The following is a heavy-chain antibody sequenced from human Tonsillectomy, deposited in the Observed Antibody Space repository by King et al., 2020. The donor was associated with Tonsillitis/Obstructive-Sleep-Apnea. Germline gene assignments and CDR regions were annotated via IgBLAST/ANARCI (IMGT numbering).Heavy chain of an antibody. Sequence: VQLPQWGAGLLKPSETLSLTCAVYGGSFSGYYWSWIRQPPGKGLEWIGEINHSGSTNYNPSLKSRVTISVDTSKNQFSLKLSSVTAADTAVYYCARGVIAAAGTSPFDYWGQGTLVTVSS. J-gene: IGHJ4*02. D-gene: IGHD6-13*01. CDR3: ARGVIAAAGTSPFDY. V-gene: IGHV4-34*01. CDR1: GGSFSGYY. CDR2: INHSGST.